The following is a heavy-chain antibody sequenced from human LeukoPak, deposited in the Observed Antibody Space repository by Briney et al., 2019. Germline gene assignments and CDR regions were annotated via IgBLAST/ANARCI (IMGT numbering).Heavy chain of an antibody. Sequence: ASVKVSCKASGYTFTSYAMHWVRQAPGQRLEWMGWINAGNGNTKYSQKFQGRVTITRDTSASTAYMELSSLRSEETAVYYCARGPHYYDSSGYHRVFDYWGQGTLVTVSS. CDR1: GYTFTSYA. CDR3: ARGPHYYDSSGYHRVFDY. J-gene: IGHJ4*02. CDR2: INAGNGNT. V-gene: IGHV1-3*01. D-gene: IGHD3-22*01.